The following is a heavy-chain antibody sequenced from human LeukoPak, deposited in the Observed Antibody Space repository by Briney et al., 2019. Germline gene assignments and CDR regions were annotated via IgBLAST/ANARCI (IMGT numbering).Heavy chain of an antibody. Sequence: KPGASVKVSCKASGYTFTGYYMHWVRQAPGQGLEWMGWINPNSGGTNYAQKSQGRVTMTRDTSISTAYMELSRLRSDDTAVYYCARIGYCSGGSCPFDYWGQGTLVTVSS. D-gene: IGHD2-15*01. CDR3: ARIGYCSGGSCPFDY. J-gene: IGHJ4*02. CDR2: INPNSGGT. CDR1: GYTFTGYY. V-gene: IGHV1-2*02.